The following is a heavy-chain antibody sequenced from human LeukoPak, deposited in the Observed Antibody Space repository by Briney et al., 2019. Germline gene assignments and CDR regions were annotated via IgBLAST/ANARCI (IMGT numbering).Heavy chain of an antibody. Sequence: GGSLRLSCAASGFTFSSYEMNWVRQAPGKGLEWVSYISSSGSTIYYADSVKGRFTISRDNAKNSLYLQMNSLRAEDTAVYYCARDPPSRGTRYFDYWGQGILVTVSS. V-gene: IGHV3-48*03. CDR3: ARDPPSRGTRYFDY. J-gene: IGHJ4*02. CDR1: GFTFSSYE. CDR2: ISSSGSTI. D-gene: IGHD3-16*01.